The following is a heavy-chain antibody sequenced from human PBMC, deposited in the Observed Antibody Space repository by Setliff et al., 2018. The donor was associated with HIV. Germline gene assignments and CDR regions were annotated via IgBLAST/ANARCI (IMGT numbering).Heavy chain of an antibody. J-gene: IGHJ4*02. CDR2: IKSNSDGGTS. V-gene: IGHV3-15*01. CDR3: STGPSRVSDGIADF. Sequence: GGSLRLSCAASGFTFSSAWMGWVRQAPAKGLEWVGRIKSNSDGGTSDYAAAVKDRFSFSRDDSKSILYLQMNSLEIEDTAVYFCSTGPSRVSDGIADFWGPGTLVTVSS. CDR1: GFTFSSAW.